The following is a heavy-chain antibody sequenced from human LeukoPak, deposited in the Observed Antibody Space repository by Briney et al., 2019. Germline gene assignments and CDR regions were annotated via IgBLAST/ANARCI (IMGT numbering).Heavy chain of an antibody. J-gene: IGHJ4*02. Sequence: ASVKVSCKASGYTFTSYGISWVRQAPGQGLEWMGWISAYIGNTNYAQKLQGRVTMTTDTSTSTAYMELRSLRSDDTAVYYCARGVVVRTQSAPGYWGQGTLVTVSS. CDR3: ARGVVVRTQSAPGY. V-gene: IGHV1-18*01. D-gene: IGHD3-22*01. CDR2: ISAYIGNT. CDR1: GYTFTSYG.